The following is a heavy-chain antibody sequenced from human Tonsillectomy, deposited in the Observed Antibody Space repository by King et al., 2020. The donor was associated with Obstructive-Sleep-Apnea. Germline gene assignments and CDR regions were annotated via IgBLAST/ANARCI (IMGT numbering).Heavy chain of an antibody. CDR2: ISGSGGST. CDR1: GFTFSSYA. Sequence: VQLVESGGGLVQPGGSLRLSCAASGFTFSSYAMSWVRQAPGKGLEWVSAISGSGGSTYYADSVKGRFTISRDNSKNTLYLQMNSLRAEATAVYYCAKEGGVCSGGSCYYYYGMDVWGQGTTVTVSS. V-gene: IGHV3-23*04. D-gene: IGHD2-15*01. J-gene: IGHJ6*02. CDR3: AKEGGVCSGGSCYYYYGMDV.